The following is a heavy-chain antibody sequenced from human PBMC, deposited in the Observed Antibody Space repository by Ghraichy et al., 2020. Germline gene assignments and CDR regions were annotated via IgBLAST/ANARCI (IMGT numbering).Heavy chain of an antibody. CDR1: GFTFSSYS. D-gene: IGHD4-23*01. CDR2: ITSSSRTI. V-gene: IGHV3-48*02. J-gene: IGHJ6*02. CDR3: ARGSKVVRFYYYDGMDV. Sequence: GGSLRLSCVGSGFTFSSYSMNWVRQSPGKGLEWVSYITSSSRTIFYADSVKGRFTISRDNAQNSLYLQMNSLRDEDTAEYYCARGSKVVRFYYYDGMDVWGHGTTVPVSS.